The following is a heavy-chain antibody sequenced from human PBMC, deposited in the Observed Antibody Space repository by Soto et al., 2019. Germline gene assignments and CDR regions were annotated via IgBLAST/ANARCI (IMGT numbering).Heavy chain of an antibody. V-gene: IGHV4-30-4*01. D-gene: IGHD2-15*01. CDR1: GGSISSGDYY. CDR2: IYYSGST. CDR3: ARGIDGYCSGGSCYWFDP. J-gene: IGHJ5*02. Sequence: QVQLQESGPGLVKPSQTLSLTCTVSGGSISSGDYYWSWIRQPPGKGLEWIGYIYYSGSTYYNPSLKSRVTISVATSKNQFSLKLSSVTAADTAVYYCARGIDGYCSGGSCYWFDPWGQGTLVTVSS.